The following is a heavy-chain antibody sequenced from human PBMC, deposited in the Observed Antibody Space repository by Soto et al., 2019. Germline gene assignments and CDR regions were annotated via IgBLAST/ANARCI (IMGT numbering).Heavy chain of an antibody. D-gene: IGHD2-8*01. V-gene: IGHV3-21*01. Sequence: EVQLVESGGGLVKPGGSLRLSCAASGFTFSSYSMNWVRQAPGKGLEWVSSISSSSSYIYYADSVKGRFTISRDNAKKSRYRQMNTLSADYTAVYYCAGVGAHYGRTIVWVEPWGQETLVAVS. CDR3: AGVGAHYGRTIVWVEP. CDR1: GFTFSSYS. CDR2: ISSSSSYI. J-gene: IGHJ5*02.